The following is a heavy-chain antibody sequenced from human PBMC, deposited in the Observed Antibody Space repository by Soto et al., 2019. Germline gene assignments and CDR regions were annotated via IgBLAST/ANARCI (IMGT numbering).Heavy chain of an antibody. Sequence: SETLSLTCAVYGGSFSGYYWSWIRQPPGKGLEWIGEINHSGSTNYNPSLKSRVTISVDTSKNQFSLKLSSVTAADTAVYYCARGHQFDYWAQGTLVPVSS. CDR2: INHSGST. CDR3: ARGHQFDY. CDR1: GGSFSGYY. J-gene: IGHJ4*02. V-gene: IGHV4-34*01.